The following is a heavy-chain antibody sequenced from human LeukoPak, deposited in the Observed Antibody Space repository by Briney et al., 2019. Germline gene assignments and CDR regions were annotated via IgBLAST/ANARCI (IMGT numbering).Heavy chain of an antibody. CDR1: GFTFSSYS. V-gene: IGHV3-21*01. D-gene: IGHD2-2*01. CDR3: ARVVVPAAYYFDY. Sequence: PGGSLRLSCAASGFTFSSYSMNWVRQAPGKGLEWVSSISSSSSYIYYADSVKGRFTISRDNAKNSLYLQMNSLRAEDTAVYYCARVVVPAAYYFDYWGQGTLVTVSS. CDR2: ISSSSSYI. J-gene: IGHJ4*02.